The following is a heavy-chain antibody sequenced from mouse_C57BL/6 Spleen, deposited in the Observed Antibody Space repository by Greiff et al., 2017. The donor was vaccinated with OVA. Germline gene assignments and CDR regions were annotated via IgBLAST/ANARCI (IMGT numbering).Heavy chain of an antibody. Sequence: VQLQESGPGLVAPSQSLSITCTVSGFSLTSYAISWVRQPPGKGLEWLGVIWPGGGTTYYSALNSSLSISTDNSKSQVFLKMNSLQTDDTARYDCARNDYGSSYHSYAMDYWGQGTSVTVSS. V-gene: IGHV2-9-1*01. D-gene: IGHD1-1*01. CDR1: GFSLTSYA. J-gene: IGHJ4*01. CDR3: ARNDYGSSYHSYAMDY. CDR2: IWPGGGT.